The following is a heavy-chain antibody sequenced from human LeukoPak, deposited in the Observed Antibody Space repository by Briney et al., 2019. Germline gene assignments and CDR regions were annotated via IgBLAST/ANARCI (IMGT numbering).Heavy chain of an antibody. CDR2: ISYDGSNK. CDR1: GFTFSSYA. J-gene: IGHJ3*02. CDR3: ARDRISRYSSSWYGEAFDI. Sequence: GGSLRLSCAASGFTFSSYAMHWVRQAPGKGLEWVAVISYDGSNKYYADSVKGRFTISRDNSKNTLYLQMNSLRAEDTAVYYCARDRISRYSSSWYGEAFDIWGQGTMVTVSS. V-gene: IGHV3-30-3*01. D-gene: IGHD6-13*01.